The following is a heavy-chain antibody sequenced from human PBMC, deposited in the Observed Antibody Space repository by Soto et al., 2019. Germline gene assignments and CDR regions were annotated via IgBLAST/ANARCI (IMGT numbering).Heavy chain of an antibody. D-gene: IGHD1-26*01. CDR3: ARDRGIRRVGATSGIDY. J-gene: IGHJ4*02. CDR2: IYYSGST. CDR1: GGSVSSGNYY. V-gene: IGHV4-61*01. Sequence: SETLSLTCTVSGGSVSSGNYYWSWIRQPPGKGLEWIGYIYYSGSTNYNPSLKSRVTISVDTSKNQFSLKLSSVTAADTAVYYCARDRGIRRVGATSGIDYWGQGTLVTVS.